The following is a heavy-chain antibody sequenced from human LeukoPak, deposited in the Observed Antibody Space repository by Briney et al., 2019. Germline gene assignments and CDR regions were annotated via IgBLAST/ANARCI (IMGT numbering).Heavy chain of an antibody. CDR2: ISAYNGNT. CDR3: ARDFSLVVSNPLDY. CDR1: GYTFTSYG. Sequence: GASVKVSCKASGYTFTSYGISWVRQAPGQGLEWMGWISAYNGNTNYAQKLQGRVTMTTDTSTSTAYMELRSLRSDDTAVYYCARDFSLVVSNPLDYWGQGTLVTVSS. V-gene: IGHV1-18*01. J-gene: IGHJ4*02. D-gene: IGHD3-22*01.